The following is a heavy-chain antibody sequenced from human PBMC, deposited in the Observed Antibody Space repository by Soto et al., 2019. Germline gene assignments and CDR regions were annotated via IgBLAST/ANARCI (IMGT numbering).Heavy chain of an antibody. CDR1: GFTFSSYG. Sequence: GGSLRLSCAASGFTFSSYGMHWVRQAPGKGLEWVAVISYDGSNKYYADSVKGRFTISRDNSKNTLYLQMNSLRAEDTAVYYCAKEGGYRYWYFDLWGRGTLVTVS. CDR3: AKEGGYRYWYFDL. D-gene: IGHD6-19*01. V-gene: IGHV3-30*18. J-gene: IGHJ2*01. CDR2: ISYDGSNK.